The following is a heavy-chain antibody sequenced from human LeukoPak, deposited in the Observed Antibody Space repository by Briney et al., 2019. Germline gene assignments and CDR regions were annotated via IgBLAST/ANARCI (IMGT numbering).Heavy chain of an antibody. D-gene: IGHD5-18*01. J-gene: IGHJ4*02. V-gene: IGHV3-48*02. CDR2: ITYNSGTI. CDR1: GFTFRSYA. Sequence: GGSLRLSCAASGFTFRSYAMQWVRQAPGKGLEWVSYITYNSGTIFYADSVKGRFTISRDNAKDSLYLQMSSLRDEDMAVYYCARDSGYSYADDYWGQGTLVTVSS. CDR3: ARDSGYSYADDY.